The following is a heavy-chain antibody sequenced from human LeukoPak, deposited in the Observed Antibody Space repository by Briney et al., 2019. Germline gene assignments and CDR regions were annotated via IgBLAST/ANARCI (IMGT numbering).Heavy chain of an antibody. J-gene: IGHJ6*03. Sequence: KASETPSLTCTVSGGSISSSSYYWGWIRQPPGKGLEWIGSIYYSGSTYYNPSLKSRVTISVDTSKNQFSLKLSSVTAADTAVYYCATLGTTVTTDYYYYYMDVWGKGTTVTVSS. V-gene: IGHV4-39*05. D-gene: IGHD4-17*01. CDR2: IYYSGST. CDR3: ATLGTTVTTDYYYYYMDV. CDR1: GGSISSSSYY.